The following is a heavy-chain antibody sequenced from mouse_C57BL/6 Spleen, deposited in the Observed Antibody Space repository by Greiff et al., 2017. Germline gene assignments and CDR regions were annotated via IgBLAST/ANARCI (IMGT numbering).Heavy chain of an antibody. J-gene: IGHJ4*01. Sequence: VQLQQSGPELVKPGASVKISCKASGYTFTDYYMNWVKQSHGKSLEWIGDINPNTGGTSYNQKFKGKATLTVDKSSSTAYMELRSLTSEDSAVYYGARGYDGSSNRYYDAMDYWGQGTSVTVSS. CDR1: GYTFTDYY. D-gene: IGHD1-1*01. CDR2: INPNTGGT. CDR3: ARGYDGSSNRYYDAMDY. V-gene: IGHV1-26*01.